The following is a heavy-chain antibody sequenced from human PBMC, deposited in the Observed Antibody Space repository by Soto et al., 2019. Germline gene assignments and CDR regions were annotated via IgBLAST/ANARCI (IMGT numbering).Heavy chain of an antibody. CDR3: ARDGYTMIRGAETHGMDV. CDR1: GYSFTNYA. Sequence: QVQLVQSGAEMKRPGASVNVSCKTSGYSFTNYAIYWVRQAPGQGLEWVGWINAGNGNTRYSQRFQGRVTITRDTSANIVALQLSSLKSEDTAVYYCARDGYTMIRGAETHGMDVWVHGTTVIVSS. V-gene: IGHV1-3*01. J-gene: IGHJ6*02. D-gene: IGHD3-10*01. CDR2: INAGNGNT.